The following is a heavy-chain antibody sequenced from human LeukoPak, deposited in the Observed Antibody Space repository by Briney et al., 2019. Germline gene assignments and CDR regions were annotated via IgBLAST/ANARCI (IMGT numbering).Heavy chain of an antibody. Sequence: GGSLRLSCAASGFTVSSNYMSWVRQAPGKGLEWVSVIYSGGSTYYADSVKGRFTISRDNSKNTLYLQMNSLRAEDTAVYYCARCSDSSSWYLSHAFDIWGQGTMVTVSP. V-gene: IGHV3-66*01. CDR1: GFTVSSNY. D-gene: IGHD6-13*01. J-gene: IGHJ3*02. CDR2: IYSGGST. CDR3: ARCSDSSSWYLSHAFDI.